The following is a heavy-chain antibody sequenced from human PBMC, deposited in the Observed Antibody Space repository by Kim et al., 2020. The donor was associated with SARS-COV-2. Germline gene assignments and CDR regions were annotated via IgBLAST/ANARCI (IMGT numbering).Heavy chain of an antibody. D-gene: IGHD6-13*01. V-gene: IGHV4-59*01. Sequence: SSNPSRKSRVPISVNTSKNQFSLKLNSVTAADTAVYYWASLAAGYGMDVWGQGTTVTVSS. CDR3: ASLAAGYGMDV. J-gene: IGHJ6*02.